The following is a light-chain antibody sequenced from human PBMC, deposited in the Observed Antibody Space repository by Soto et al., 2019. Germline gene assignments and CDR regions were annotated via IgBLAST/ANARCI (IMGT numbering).Light chain of an antibody. CDR2: DAS. J-gene: IGKJ5*01. Sequence: EIVLTQSPATLSLSPGERATLSCRASQSVSSYLVWYQQKPGQAPRLLIHDASNRATGIPARFSGSGSGTDFTLTISSLEPEDFAVYYGQQRSNGITFGQGTRLEIK. CDR3: QQRSNGIT. V-gene: IGKV3-11*01. CDR1: QSVSSY.